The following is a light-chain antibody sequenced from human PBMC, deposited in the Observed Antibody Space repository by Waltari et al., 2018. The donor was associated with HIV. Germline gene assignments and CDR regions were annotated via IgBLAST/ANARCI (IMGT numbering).Light chain of an antibody. V-gene: IGLV2-14*01. CDR3: CSYTSAATWV. Sequence: QSALTQPASVSGSRGQSITISCTGTNSDIGSYDLVSWYQQHPGDAPKLLIYGVSYRPSGVSDRFSGSKSINAASLTISGLQADDEADYYCCSYTSAATWVFGGGTKVTVL. CDR1: NSDIGSYDL. J-gene: IGLJ3*02. CDR2: GVS.